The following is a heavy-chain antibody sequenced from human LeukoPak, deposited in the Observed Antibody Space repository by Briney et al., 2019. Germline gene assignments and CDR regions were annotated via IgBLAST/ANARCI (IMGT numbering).Heavy chain of an antibody. CDR1: GGTFSSYA. CDR3: ATYDYGDYRYYYYYMDV. V-gene: IGHV1-69*13. CDR2: IIPIFGTA. D-gene: IGHD4-17*01. J-gene: IGHJ6*03. Sequence: GASVKVSCKASGGTFSSYAISWVRQAPGQGLEWMGGIIPIFGTANYAQKFQGRVTITADESTSTAYMELSSLRSEDTAVYYCATYDYGDYRYYYYYMDVWGKGTTVTVSS.